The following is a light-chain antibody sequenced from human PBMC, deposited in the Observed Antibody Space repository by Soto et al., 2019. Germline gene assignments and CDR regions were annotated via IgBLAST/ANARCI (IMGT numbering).Light chain of an antibody. CDR3: QQFDNVPFT. CDR1: QDITNY. Sequence: DIQMTQSPSSLSASVGDRVTIICQASQDITNYLNWYQQKPGKAPKLLIYDASNLETGVPSRFSGRGSGTHCSFTISSLQPEDIATYYCQQFDNVPFTFGEGTRLEMK. CDR2: DAS. J-gene: IGKJ5*01. V-gene: IGKV1-33*01.